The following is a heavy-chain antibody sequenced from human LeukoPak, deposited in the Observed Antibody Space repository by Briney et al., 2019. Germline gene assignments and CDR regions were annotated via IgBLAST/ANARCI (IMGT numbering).Heavy chain of an antibody. D-gene: IGHD6-13*01. Sequence: SETLSLTCTVSGYSISSGYYWGWIRQSPGKGLEWIGSIHNSGSTYYNPSLKSRVTISIDTSKNQFSLKLSSVTAADTAVYYCAREYRSSWYLNWFDPWGQGTLVTVSS. J-gene: IGHJ5*02. V-gene: IGHV4-38-2*02. CDR3: AREYRSSWYLNWFDP. CDR2: IHNSGST. CDR1: GYSISSGYY.